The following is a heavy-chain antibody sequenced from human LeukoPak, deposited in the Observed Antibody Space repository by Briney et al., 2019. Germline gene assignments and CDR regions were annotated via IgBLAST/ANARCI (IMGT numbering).Heavy chain of an antibody. J-gene: IGHJ5*02. CDR3: ARDTYYYDSSGYYYHRGWFDP. V-gene: IGHV4-34*01. CDR2: INHSGST. CDR1: GGSFSGYY. D-gene: IGHD3-22*01. Sequence: SETLSLTCAVYGGSFSGYYWSWIRQPPGKGLEWIGEINHSGSTNYNPSLKSRVTISVDTSKNQFSLKLSSVTAADTAVYYCARDTYYYDSSGYYYHRGWFDPWGQGTLVTVSS.